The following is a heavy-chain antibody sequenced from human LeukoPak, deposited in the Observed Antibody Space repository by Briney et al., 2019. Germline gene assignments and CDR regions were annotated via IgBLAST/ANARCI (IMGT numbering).Heavy chain of an antibody. CDR2: IKQDGSEK. D-gene: IGHD6-13*01. Sequence: GGSLRLSCAASGFTFSSYWRSWVRQAPGKGLEWVANIKQDGSEKYYVDSVKGRFTISRDNAKNSLYLQMNSLRAEDTAVYYCARETTAAAAGRPEINWFDPWGQGTLVTVSS. J-gene: IGHJ5*02. CDR1: GFTFSSYW. V-gene: IGHV3-7*01. CDR3: ARETTAAAAGRPEINWFDP.